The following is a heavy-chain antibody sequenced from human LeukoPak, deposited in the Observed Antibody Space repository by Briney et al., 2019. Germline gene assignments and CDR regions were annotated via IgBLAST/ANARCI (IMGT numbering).Heavy chain of an antibody. CDR2: ISYDGSNK. CDR1: GFTFSSYA. D-gene: IGHD3-3*01. J-gene: IGHJ4*02. V-gene: IGHV3-30-3*01. Sequence: GGSLRLSCAASGFTFSSYAMHWVRQAPGKGLEWVGVISYDGSNKYYADSVKGRFTISRDNSKNTLYLQMNSLRAEDTAVYYCARARITIFGVVRGNYYFDYWGQGTLVTVSS. CDR3: ARARITIFGVVRGNYYFDY.